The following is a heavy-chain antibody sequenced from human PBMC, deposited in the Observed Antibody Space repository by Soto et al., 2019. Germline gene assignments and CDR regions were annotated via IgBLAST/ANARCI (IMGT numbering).Heavy chain of an antibody. J-gene: IGHJ5*02. V-gene: IGHV6-1*01. CDR1: GDSVSSNSAA. D-gene: IGHD6-13*01. CDR3: ARGYDRIAVAGYSEFDP. Sequence: SQTLSLTCAISGDSVSSNSAAWNWIRQSPSRGLEWLGRTYYRSKWYNDYAVSVKSRITINPDTSKNQFSLQLNSVTPEDTAVYYCARGYDRIAVAGYSEFDPWGQGTLVTVSS. CDR2: TYYRSKWYN.